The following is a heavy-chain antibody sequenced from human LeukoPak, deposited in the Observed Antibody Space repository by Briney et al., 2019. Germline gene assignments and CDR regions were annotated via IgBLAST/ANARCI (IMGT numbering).Heavy chain of an antibody. V-gene: IGHV4-31*03. CDR2: ISNSGST. J-gene: IGHJ4*02. D-gene: IGHD5-18*01. CDR1: GGSISSGGYY. Sequence: SETLSLTCTVSGGSISSGGYYWSWIRQHPGKGLEWIGYISNSGSTYYNPSLNSRDTISVGTSKSQFSLKPSSVTAADTAVYYCARVRGYSYGELDYWGQGTLVTVSS. CDR3: ARVRGYSYGELDY.